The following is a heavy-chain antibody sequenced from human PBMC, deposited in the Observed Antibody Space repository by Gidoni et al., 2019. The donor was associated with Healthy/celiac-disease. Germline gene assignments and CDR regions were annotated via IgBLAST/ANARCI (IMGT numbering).Heavy chain of an antibody. CDR3: AREYNAFDI. Sequence: YIYHSGSTYYNPSLKSRVTISVDRSKNQFPLKLSSVTAADTAVYYCAREYNAFDIWGQGTMVTVSS. J-gene: IGHJ3*02. V-gene: IGHV4-30-2*01. D-gene: IGHD5-12*01. CDR2: IYHSGST.